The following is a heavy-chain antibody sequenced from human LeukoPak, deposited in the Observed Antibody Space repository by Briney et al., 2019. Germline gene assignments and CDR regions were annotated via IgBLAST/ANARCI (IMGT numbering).Heavy chain of an antibody. CDR2: INPNSGGT. D-gene: IGHD1-26*01. Sequence: ASVKVSCKASGYTFTGYYMHWVRQAPGQGLEWMGWINPNSGGTNYAQKFQGRVTMTRDTSISTAYMELSRLRSDDTAVYYCARVVGAPDLSDAFDIWGQGTMVTVSS. CDR1: GYTFTGYY. J-gene: IGHJ3*02. V-gene: IGHV1-2*02. CDR3: ARVVGAPDLSDAFDI.